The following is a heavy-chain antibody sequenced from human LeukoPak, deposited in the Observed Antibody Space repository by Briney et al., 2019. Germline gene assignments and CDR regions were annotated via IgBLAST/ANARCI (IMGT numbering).Heavy chain of an antibody. J-gene: IGHJ4*01. CDR1: GFTSSEYP. V-gene: IGHV3-74*01. Sequence: GGSLRLSCAASGFTSSEYPMHWARQTPGMGLVWVSRLAADGSGTNYADSVRGRFTISRDNAKNTVYLQMSSLRAEDTALYYCARDGFTGPRTAYLDHWGQGTLVTVSS. CDR3: ARDGFTGPRTAYLDH. D-gene: IGHD2-8*02. CDR2: LAADGSGT.